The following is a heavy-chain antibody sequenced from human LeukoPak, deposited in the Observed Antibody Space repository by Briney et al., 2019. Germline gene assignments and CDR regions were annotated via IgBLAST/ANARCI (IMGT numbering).Heavy chain of an antibody. Sequence: SETLSLTCAVYGGSFSGYYWSWIRQPPGKGLEWIGEINHSGSTNYNPSLKSRVTISVDTSKNQFSLKLSSVTAADTAVYYCARTAVTEDYWGQGTLVTVSP. J-gene: IGHJ4*02. CDR1: GGSFSGYY. V-gene: IGHV4-34*01. CDR3: ARTAVTEDY. CDR2: INHSGST. D-gene: IGHD4-17*01.